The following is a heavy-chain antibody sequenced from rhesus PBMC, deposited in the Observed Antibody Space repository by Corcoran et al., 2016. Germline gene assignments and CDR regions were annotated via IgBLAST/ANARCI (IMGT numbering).Heavy chain of an antibody. D-gene: IGHD1-38*01. CDR1: GFLFSYYY. J-gene: IGHJ4*01. V-gene: IGHV3-116*02. CDR3: ARDFRAEHTFDY. CDR2: IKNKANGDTV. Sequence: EVRLVESGGGLVQPGGSLRLSCAASGFLFSYYYMSWVPQAAGKRPGRGAGCGVLIKNKANGDTVENAASVKGRCTISRDDSNSIVSLQMNSLKTEDTAVYYGARDFRAEHTFDYWGQGVLVTVSS.